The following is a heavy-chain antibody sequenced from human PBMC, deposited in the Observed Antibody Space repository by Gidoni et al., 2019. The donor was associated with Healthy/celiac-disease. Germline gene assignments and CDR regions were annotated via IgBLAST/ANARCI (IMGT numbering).Heavy chain of an antibody. V-gene: IGHV1-69*04. J-gene: IGHJ3*02. Sequence: QVQLVQSGAEVKKPGSSVKVSCKASGGTFSSYAISWVRQAPGQGLEWMGRIIPILGIANYAQKFQGRVTITADKSTSTAYMELSSLRSEDTAVYYCAREAEGGLWFGESTRAFDIWGQGTMVTVSS. CDR1: GGTFSSYA. CDR2: IIPILGIA. D-gene: IGHD3-10*01. CDR3: AREAEGGLWFGESTRAFDI.